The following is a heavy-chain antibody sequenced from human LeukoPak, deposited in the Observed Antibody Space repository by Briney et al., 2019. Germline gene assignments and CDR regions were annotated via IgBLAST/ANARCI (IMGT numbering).Heavy chain of an antibody. J-gene: IGHJ4*02. CDR2: IYYSGST. CDR3: ARGVRFYFDY. D-gene: IGHD3-3*01. Sequence: SETLSLTCTVSGGSISSGDYYWSWIRQPPGKGLEWIGYIYYSGSTYYNPSLKSRVTISVDTSKNQFSLKLGSVTAADTAVYYCARGVRFYFDYWGQGTLVTVSS. V-gene: IGHV4-30-4*01. CDR1: GGSISSGDYY.